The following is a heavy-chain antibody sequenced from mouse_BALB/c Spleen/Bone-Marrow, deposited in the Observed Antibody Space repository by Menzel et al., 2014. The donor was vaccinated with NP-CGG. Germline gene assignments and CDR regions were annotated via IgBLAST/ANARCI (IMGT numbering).Heavy chain of an antibody. J-gene: IGHJ4*01. CDR1: GFTFSSYT. Sequence: EVMLVESGGGLVKPGVSLKLSCAASGFTFSSYTMSWVRQTPEKRLEWVATISSGGGNTYYPDSVKGRFTISRDNAKNNLYLQMSSLRSEDTALYYCARYPSYYYGYAMDYWGQGTSVTVSS. CDR3: ARYPSYYYGYAMDY. CDR2: ISSGGGNT. D-gene: IGHD1-1*01. V-gene: IGHV5-9*03.